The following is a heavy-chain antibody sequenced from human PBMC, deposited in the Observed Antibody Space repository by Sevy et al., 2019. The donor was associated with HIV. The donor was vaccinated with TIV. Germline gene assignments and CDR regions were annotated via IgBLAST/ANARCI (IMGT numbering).Heavy chain of an antibody. CDR1: GGPISTCTNF. CDR2: IYCGGST. CDR3: ARGRFTFFDD. Sequence: SETMSLTCIVSGGPISTCTNFWGWIRQPPGKGLEWIGSIYCGGSTYYNPSLKSRVAISVDTSKNQFSLKVNSVSAADTAVYYCARGRFTFFDDWGQGALVTVSS. V-gene: IGHV4-39*01. J-gene: IGHJ4*02.